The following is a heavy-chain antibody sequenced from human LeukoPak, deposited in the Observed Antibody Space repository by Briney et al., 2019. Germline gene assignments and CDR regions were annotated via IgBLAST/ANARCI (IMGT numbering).Heavy chain of an antibody. V-gene: IGHV4-61*02. CDR3: ARQTGSGLFILP. Sequence: SQTLSLTCTVSGGSISSGSYYWSWIRQPAGKGLEWIGRIYTSGSTNYNPSLKSQVSISIDTSKNQFSLKLTSVTAADTAVYYCARQTGSGLFILPGGQGTLVTVSS. CDR2: IYTSGST. J-gene: IGHJ4*02. D-gene: IGHD3/OR15-3a*01. CDR1: GGSISSGSYY.